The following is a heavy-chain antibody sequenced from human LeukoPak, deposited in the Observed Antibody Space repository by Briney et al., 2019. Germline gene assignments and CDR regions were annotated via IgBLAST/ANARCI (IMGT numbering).Heavy chain of an antibody. CDR2: INSDGSST. CDR1: GFTFSSYW. Sequence: PGGSLRLSCAASGFTFSSYWMHWVRQAPGKGLVWVSRINSDGSSTSYADSVKGRFTISRDNAKNTPYLQMNSLRAEDTAVYYCARAVEGYYDSSGYNLVHYWGQGTLVTVSS. D-gene: IGHD3-22*01. V-gene: IGHV3-74*01. J-gene: IGHJ4*02. CDR3: ARAVEGYYDSSGYNLVHY.